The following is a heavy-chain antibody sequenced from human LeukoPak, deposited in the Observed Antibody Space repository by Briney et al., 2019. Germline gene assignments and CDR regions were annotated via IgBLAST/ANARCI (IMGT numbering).Heavy chain of an antibody. V-gene: IGHV3-9*01. D-gene: IGHD3-22*01. CDR2: ISWNSGSI. J-gene: IGHJ4*02. Sequence: QTGGSLRLSCAASGFTFNDYAMHWVRQAPGKGLEWVSGISWNSGSIGYADSVKGRFTISRDNAKNSLYLQMNSLRAEDTALYYCAKGGKEYYYDSSGQYPVGGYFDYWGQGTLVTVSS. CDR1: GFTFNDYA. CDR3: AKGGKEYYYDSSGQYPVGGYFDY.